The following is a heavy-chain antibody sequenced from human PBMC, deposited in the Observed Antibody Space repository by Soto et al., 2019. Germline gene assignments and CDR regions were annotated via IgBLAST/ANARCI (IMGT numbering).Heavy chain of an antibody. CDR1: GGSIYRSGYY. Sequence: KTSETLYLTCTVSGGSIYRSGYYWGCIRQPPGRGLEWIGNIDYNGVTYSNPSLKSRVTISRDTSKNQFSLKLTSVTAADTALYYCGKVLVGATGHTDSDSWGPGTLVTVSS. D-gene: IGHD2-15*01. CDR3: GKVLVGATGHTDSDS. V-gene: IGHV4-39*01. J-gene: IGHJ4*02. CDR2: IDYNGVT.